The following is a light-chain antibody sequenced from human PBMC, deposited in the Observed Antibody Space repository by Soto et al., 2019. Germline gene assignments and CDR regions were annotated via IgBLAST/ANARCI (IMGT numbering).Light chain of an antibody. CDR3: LIYYGDGWV. CDR2: STM. CDR1: TGAVTSDYY. Sequence: QSVVTQEPSLTGSPGGTVTLTCASSTGAVTSDYYPNGFQQRPGQAPTVLIYSTMNKHSWTPARFSGSLLGGKAALTLSGAQPEDEADYYCLIYYGDGWVFGGGTKLTVL. J-gene: IGLJ3*02. V-gene: IGLV7-43*01.